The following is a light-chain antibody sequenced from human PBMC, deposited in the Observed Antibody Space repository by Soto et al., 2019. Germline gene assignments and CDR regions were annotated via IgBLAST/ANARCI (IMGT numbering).Light chain of an antibody. CDR3: SAWDDSLRAVM. Sequence: QSVLTQPPSASGTPGQRVTISCSGSSSNIGSNYVYWYQQLPGTAPKLLIYYNSQRPSGVPDRFSGSKSDTSASLAISGLRSEDEAGYYCSAWDDSLRAVMFGGGTKLTVL. CDR1: SSNIGSNY. J-gene: IGLJ3*02. V-gene: IGLV1-47*01. CDR2: YNS.